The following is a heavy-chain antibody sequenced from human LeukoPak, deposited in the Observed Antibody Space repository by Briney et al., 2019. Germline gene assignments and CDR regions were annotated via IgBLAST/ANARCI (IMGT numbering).Heavy chain of an antibody. V-gene: IGHV3-21*01. D-gene: IGHD3-22*01. J-gene: IGHJ4*02. Sequence: PGGSLRLSCAASGFTFSSYAMSWVRQAPGKGLEWVSSISSSSSYRYYADSVKGRFTISRDNAKNSLYLQMNSLRAEDTAVYYCARDRDYYDSSGCPDYWGQGTLVTVSS. CDR2: ISSSSSYR. CDR3: ARDRDYYDSSGCPDY. CDR1: GFTFSSYA.